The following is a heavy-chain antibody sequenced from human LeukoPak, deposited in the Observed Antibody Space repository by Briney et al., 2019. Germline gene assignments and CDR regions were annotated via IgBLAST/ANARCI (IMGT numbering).Heavy chain of an antibody. CDR2: ISTTVGNT. CDR1: GFTFGTSA. Sequence: GGSLRLSCAASGFTFGTSAMSGVRQDPGKGLQWVSSISTTVGNTYYADSVKGRFTISRDNSNHTLYLQMNSLTAEDTAVYYCTKRAEFGGFDPWGQGTLVTVSS. V-gene: IGHV3-23*01. D-gene: IGHD3-10*01. CDR3: TKRAEFGGFDP. J-gene: IGHJ5*02.